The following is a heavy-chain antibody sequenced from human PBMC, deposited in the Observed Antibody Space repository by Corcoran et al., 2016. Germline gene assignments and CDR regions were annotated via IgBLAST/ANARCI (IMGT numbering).Heavy chain of an antibody. CDR2: ISAYNGNT. CDR3: ARDGYHDSSGYYLLFDY. J-gene: IGHJ4*02. V-gene: IGHV1-18*01. CDR1: GYTFSSYG. D-gene: IGHD3-22*01. Sequence: QDQLVQSGGEVKKPGASVKVSCKASGYTFSSYGIRWVRQAPGQGLEWMGWISAYNGNTKYAQKLQGRVTMTTDTSTSTAYMELRSLRSDDTAVYYCARDGYHDSSGYYLLFDYWGQGTLVTVSS.